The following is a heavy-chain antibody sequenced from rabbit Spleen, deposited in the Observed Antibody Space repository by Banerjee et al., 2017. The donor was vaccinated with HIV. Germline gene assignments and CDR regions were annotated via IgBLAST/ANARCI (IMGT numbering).Heavy chain of an antibody. CDR2: IYSSSSGST. Sequence: HSLEESGGGLVQPEGSLTLTSTASGFSFSSNYYMCWVRQAPGKGLEWIACIYSSSSGSTYYASWAKGRFTCSNTSSTPVTLQMTSLTAADTATYFCAMDTGSSFSTYGMVLWGPGTLVTVS. CDR3: AMDTGSSFSTYGMVL. V-gene: IGHV1S40*01. J-gene: IGHJ6*01. CDR1: GFSFSSNYY. D-gene: IGHD8-1*01.